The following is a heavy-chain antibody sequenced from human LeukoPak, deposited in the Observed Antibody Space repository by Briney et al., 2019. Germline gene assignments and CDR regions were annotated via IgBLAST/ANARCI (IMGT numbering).Heavy chain of an antibody. J-gene: IGHJ6*03. CDR1: GFTFSSYD. Sequence: GGSLRLSCAACGFTFSSYDMHWVRQATGKGLEWVSAIGTAGDTYYPGSVKGQFTISRENAKNSLYLQMNSLRAGDTAVYYCARDLHWNDYVWGSYRWSMDVWGKGTTVTVSS. D-gene: IGHD3-16*02. CDR2: IGTAGDT. V-gene: IGHV3-13*03. CDR3: ARDLHWNDYVWGSYRWSMDV.